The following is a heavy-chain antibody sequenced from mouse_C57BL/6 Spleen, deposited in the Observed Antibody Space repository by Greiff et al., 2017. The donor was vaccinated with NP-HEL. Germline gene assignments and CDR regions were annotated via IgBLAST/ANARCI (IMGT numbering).Heavy chain of an antibody. CDR3: ASGYGNYDYFDY. V-gene: IGHV1-82*01. CDR1: GYAFSSSW. CDR2: SYPGDGDT. J-gene: IGHJ2*01. Sequence: QVQLQQSGPELVKPGASVKISCKASGYAFSSSWMNWVKQRPGKGLEWIGRSYPGDGDTNYNGKFKGKATLTADKSSSTAYMQLSSLTSEDSVVYFCASGYGNYDYFDYWGQGTTLTVSS. D-gene: IGHD2-10*02.